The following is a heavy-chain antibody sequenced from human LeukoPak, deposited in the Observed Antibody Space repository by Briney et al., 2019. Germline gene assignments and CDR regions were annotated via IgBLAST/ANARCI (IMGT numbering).Heavy chain of an antibody. J-gene: IGHJ6*02. V-gene: IGHV1-18*01. D-gene: IGHD4-23*01. CDR1: GYTFTSYG. CDR2: ISAYNGNT. CDR3: ARDSPPTVAYGMDV. Sequence: ASVKVSCKASGYTFTSYGISWVRQAPGQGLEWMGWISAYNGNTNYAQKLQGRVTMTTDTSTSTAYMELRSLRSDDTAVYYCARDSPPTVAYGMDVWGQGTTVTVSS.